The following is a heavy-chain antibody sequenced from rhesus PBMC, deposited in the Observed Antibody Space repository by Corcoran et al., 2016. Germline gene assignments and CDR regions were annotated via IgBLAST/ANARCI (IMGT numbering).Heavy chain of an antibody. V-gene: IGHV4-147*01. CDR2: IYVGTGTP. CDR3: VREPCIGGLCWYYDY. CDR1: GGSLSSHY. D-gene: IGHD2-39*02. Sequence: QVQLQESGPGLVKPSETLSLTCAVSGGSLSSHYWTWIRQSPGKGLEWIGRIYVGTGTPFYNPSLMSRVTISTDPSKNPFSLKLSSVTAADAAVYFCVREPCIGGLCWYYDYWGQGVLVSVSS. J-gene: IGHJ4*01.